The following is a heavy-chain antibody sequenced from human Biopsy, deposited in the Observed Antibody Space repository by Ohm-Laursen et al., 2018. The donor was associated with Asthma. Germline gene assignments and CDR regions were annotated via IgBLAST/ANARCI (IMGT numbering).Heavy chain of an antibody. CDR2: IYYSGTT. J-gene: IGHJ6*02. CDR3: VRGSSSWHHGPFHYYYGLDV. V-gene: IGHV4-39*01. CDR1: SGSGGYMRSGNYY. D-gene: IGHD6-13*01. Sequence: SDTLSLTCSLSSGSGGYMRSGNYYWGWIRQPPGKGLEWIGRIYYSGTTYYNPSLESRVTVSANTPKNQFSLKLTSVTAADTAVYYCVRGSSSWHHGPFHYYYGLDVWGQGTTATVSS.